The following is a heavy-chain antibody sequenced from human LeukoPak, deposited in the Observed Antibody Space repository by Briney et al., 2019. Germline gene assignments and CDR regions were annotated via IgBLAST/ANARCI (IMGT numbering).Heavy chain of an antibody. CDR1: GGSISSSGYY. CDR3: ARHEYSGSYYGLSWFDP. J-gene: IGHJ5*02. V-gene: IGHV4-39*01. CDR2: IYYSGST. D-gene: IGHD1-26*01. Sequence: SETLSLTCTVSGGSISSSGYYWGWIRQPPGKGLEWIASIYYSGSTYYNPSLKSRVTISVDTSKNQLSLKLSSLSAADTAVYYCARHEYSGSYYGLSWFDPWGQGTLVTVSS.